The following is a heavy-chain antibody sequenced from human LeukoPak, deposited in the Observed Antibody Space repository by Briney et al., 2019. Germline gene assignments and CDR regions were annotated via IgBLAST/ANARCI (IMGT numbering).Heavy chain of an antibody. V-gene: IGHV3-53*01. D-gene: IGHD3-16*01. J-gene: IGHJ4*02. CDR3: ARRAGAYTHPYDY. Sequence: GGSLRLSCTVSGFTVSSNSMSWVRQAPGKGLEWVSFIYSAGSTHYSDSVKGRFTISIDNSKNTLYLQMNSLRAEDTAVYYCARRAGAYTHPYDYWGQGTLVTVSP. CDR1: GFTVSSNS. CDR2: IYSAGST.